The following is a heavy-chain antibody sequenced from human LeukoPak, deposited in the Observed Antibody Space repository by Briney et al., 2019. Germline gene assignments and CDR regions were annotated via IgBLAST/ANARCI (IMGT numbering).Heavy chain of an antibody. Sequence: PSQTLSLTCAVSGGSISSGGYSWSWIRQPPGKGLEWIGYIYHSGSTYYSPSLKSRVTISVDRSKNQFSLKLSSVTAADTAVYYCARTSGSYGYYYYGMDVWGQGTTVTVSS. D-gene: IGHD1-26*01. CDR1: GGSISSGGYS. V-gene: IGHV4-30-2*01. CDR2: IYHSGST. CDR3: ARTSGSYGYYYYGMDV. J-gene: IGHJ6*02.